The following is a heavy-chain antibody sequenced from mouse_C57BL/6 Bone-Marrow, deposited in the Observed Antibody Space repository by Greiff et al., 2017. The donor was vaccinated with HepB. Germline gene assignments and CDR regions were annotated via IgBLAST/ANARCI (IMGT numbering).Heavy chain of an antibody. Sequence: QVQLQQPGAELVRPGTSVKLSCKASGYTFTSYWMHWVKQRPGQGLEWIGVIDPSDSYTNYNQKFKGKATLTVDTSSSTAYMQLSSLTSEYSAVYYCARSGWLGFAYWGQATLVTVSA. CDR2: IDPSDSYT. D-gene: IGHD2-3*01. J-gene: IGHJ3*01. CDR1: GYTFTSYW. CDR3: ARSGWLGFAY. V-gene: IGHV1-59*01.